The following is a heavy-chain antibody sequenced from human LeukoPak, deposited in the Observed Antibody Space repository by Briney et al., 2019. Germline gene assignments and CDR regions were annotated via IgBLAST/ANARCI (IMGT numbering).Heavy chain of an antibody. CDR3: ARGGWELLQGFDY. D-gene: IGHD1-26*01. J-gene: IGHJ4*02. CDR2: IIPIFGTA. CDR1: GGNFSSYA. V-gene: IGHV1-69*05. Sequence: GASVKVSCKASGGNFSSYAISWVRQAPGQGLEWMGGIIPIFGTANYAQKFQGRVTITTDESTSTAYMELSSLRSEDTAVYYCARGGWELLQGFDYWGQGTLVTVSS.